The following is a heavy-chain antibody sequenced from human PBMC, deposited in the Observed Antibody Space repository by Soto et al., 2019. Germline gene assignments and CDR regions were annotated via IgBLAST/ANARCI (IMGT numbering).Heavy chain of an antibody. Sequence: ASVKVSCKASGYTFTSYYMHWVRQAPGQGLEWMGIINPSGGSTSYAQKFQGRVTMTRDTSTSTAYMELSSLRSEDTAVYYCARVTVTTHAFDIWGQGTMVTVSS. CDR1: GYTFTSYY. D-gene: IGHD4-17*01. CDR2: INPSGGST. V-gene: IGHV1-46*01. J-gene: IGHJ3*02. CDR3: ARVTVTTHAFDI.